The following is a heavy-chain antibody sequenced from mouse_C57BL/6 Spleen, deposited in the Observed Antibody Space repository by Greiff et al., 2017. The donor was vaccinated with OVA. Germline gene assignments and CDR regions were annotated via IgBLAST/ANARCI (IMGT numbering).Heavy chain of an antibody. CDR2: IYPGNGDP. J-gene: IGHJ2*01. CDR1: GYTFTSYN. CDR3: ASSYYCCSYVWYFDY. Sequence: VQLQQSGAELVRPGASVKMSCKASGYTFTSYNMHWVKPTPRQGLEWIGAIYPGNGDPSYNQKLKGKATLPVDKSSSTAYMPLSSLTSDYSAVYFFASSYYCCSYVWYFDYWGQGTPLTVSS. V-gene: IGHV1-12*01. D-gene: IGHD1-1*01.